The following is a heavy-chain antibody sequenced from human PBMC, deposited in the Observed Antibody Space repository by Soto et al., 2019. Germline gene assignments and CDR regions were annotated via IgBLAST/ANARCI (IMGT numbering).Heavy chain of an antibody. CDR3: ARKSGPDAFDI. CDR1: GGSLNNGAYY. Sequence: SENLSLPCIFSGGSLNNGAYYLSRIRQHPGKGLEWIGYIYYSGGTYYNPSLKSRVIISLDTSKNHFSLNLDSVTAADTAVYYCARKSGPDAFDIWGQGTMVT. CDR2: IYYSGGT. J-gene: IGHJ3*02. D-gene: IGHD5-12*01. V-gene: IGHV4-31*03.